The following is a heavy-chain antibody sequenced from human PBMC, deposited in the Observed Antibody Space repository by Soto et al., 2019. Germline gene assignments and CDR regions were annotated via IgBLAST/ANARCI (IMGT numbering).Heavy chain of an antibody. CDR2: IIPILGIA. Sequence: KVSCKASGGTFSSYTISWVRQAPGQGLEWMGRIIPILGIANYAQKFQGRVTITADKSTSTAYMELSSLRSEDTAVYYCARDELSGIAAAGTEYFQHWGQGTLVTVSS. D-gene: IGHD6-13*01. CDR1: GGTFSSYT. J-gene: IGHJ1*01. V-gene: IGHV1-69*04. CDR3: ARDELSGIAAAGTEYFQH.